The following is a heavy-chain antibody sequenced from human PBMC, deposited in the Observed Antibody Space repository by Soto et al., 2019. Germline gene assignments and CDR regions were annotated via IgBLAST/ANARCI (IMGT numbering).Heavy chain of an antibody. Sequence: SETLSLTCTVSGGSISSGCYYWSWIRQHPGKGLEWIGYIYYSGSTYYNPSLKSRVTISVDTSKNQFSLKLSSVTAADTAVYYCAGIQDIVVVVAATGAFDIWGQGTMVTVS. CDR1: GGSISSGCYY. V-gene: IGHV4-31*03. D-gene: IGHD2-15*01. CDR3: AGIQDIVVVVAATGAFDI. CDR2: IYYSGST. J-gene: IGHJ3*02.